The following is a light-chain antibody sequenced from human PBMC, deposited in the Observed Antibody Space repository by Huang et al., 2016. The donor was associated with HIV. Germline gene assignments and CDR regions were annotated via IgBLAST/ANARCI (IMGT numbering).Light chain of an antibody. CDR3: QQNYDIPLT. J-gene: IGKJ3*01. CDR2: ATS. V-gene: IGKV1-39*01. Sequence: DIQMTQSPSSLSASLGDRVTITCRASQSISRNLNWFQQIPGKAPKLLIFATSSLQSGVPSRCSGSGSGTDFTLSISNLQPEDFATYYCQQNYDIPLTFGPGTKVDIK. CDR1: QSISRN.